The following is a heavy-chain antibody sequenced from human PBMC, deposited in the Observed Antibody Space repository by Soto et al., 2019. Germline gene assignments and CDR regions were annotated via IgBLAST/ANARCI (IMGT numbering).Heavy chain of an antibody. CDR2: ISYDGSKK. CDR3: ARENYFDY. J-gene: IGHJ4*02. V-gene: IGHV3-30*03. CDR1: GFTFSSYG. Sequence: GGSLRLSCAASGFTFSSYGMHWVRQAPGKGLEWVAVISYDGSKKYYADSVKGRFTISRDNSKNSLYLQMNSLRVEDTAIYFCARENYFDYWGQGTLVTVSS.